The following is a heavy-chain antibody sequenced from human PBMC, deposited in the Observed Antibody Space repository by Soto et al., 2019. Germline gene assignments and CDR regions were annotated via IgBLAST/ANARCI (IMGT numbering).Heavy chain of an antibody. CDR3: AKGGKVAADYYGTDV. Sequence: SVKVSCKASGGTFSSYAISWVRQAPGQGLEWMGWIIPIFGTANYAQEFRGRVTITADESTNTAYMELNSLRSEDKAIYYCAKGGKVAADYYGTDVWGQGTSVTVSS. CDR1: GGTFSSYA. V-gene: IGHV1-69*13. J-gene: IGHJ6*02. D-gene: IGHD6-13*01. CDR2: IIPIFGTA.